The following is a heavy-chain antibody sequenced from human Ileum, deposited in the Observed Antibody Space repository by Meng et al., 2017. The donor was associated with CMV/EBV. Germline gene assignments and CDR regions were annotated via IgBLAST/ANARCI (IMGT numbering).Heavy chain of an antibody. CDR3: AKDTGAGTYAFDS. J-gene: IGHJ4*02. CDR1: GFTFSNLA. D-gene: IGHD1-26*01. Sequence: GESLKISCAASGFTFSNLAMSWVRQAPGKGLEWVSTISGRTLSGSAPKTFYADSVKGRFTISRDNSKTTVSLRVSSLRAEDTAVYYCAKDTGAGTYAFDSWGQGTLVTVSS. CDR2: ISGRTLSGSAPKT. V-gene: IGHV3-23*01.